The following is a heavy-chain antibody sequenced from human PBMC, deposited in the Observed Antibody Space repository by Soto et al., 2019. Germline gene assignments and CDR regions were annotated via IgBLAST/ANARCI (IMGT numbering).Heavy chain of an antibody. Sequence: GGSLRLSCAASGFTFSSYGMHWVRQAPGKGLEWVAVISYDGSNKYYADSVKGRFTISRDNSKNTLYLQMNSLRAEDTAVYYCAKDLRARIAVAGTAFHYWGQGTLVTVSS. CDR1: GFTFSSYG. CDR2: ISYDGSNK. V-gene: IGHV3-30*18. CDR3: AKDLRARIAVAGTAFHY. J-gene: IGHJ4*02. D-gene: IGHD6-19*01.